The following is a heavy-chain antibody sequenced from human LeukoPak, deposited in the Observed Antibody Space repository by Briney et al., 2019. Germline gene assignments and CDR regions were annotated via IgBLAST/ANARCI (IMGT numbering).Heavy chain of an antibody. CDR2: IDPGDSDT. Sequence: GESLKISCRGSGYTVASDWIAWVRQMPGKGLEWMGIIDPGDSDTRYSPSFQGQVTISADKSISTAYLQWSSLKASDTAMYYCARRDEYYDILTYNPLWYFDYWGQGTLVTVSS. V-gene: IGHV5-51*01. J-gene: IGHJ4*02. CDR3: ARRDEYYDILTYNPLWYFDY. D-gene: IGHD3-9*01. CDR1: GYTVASDW.